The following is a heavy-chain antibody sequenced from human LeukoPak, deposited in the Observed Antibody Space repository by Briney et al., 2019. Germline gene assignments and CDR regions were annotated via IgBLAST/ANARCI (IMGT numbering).Heavy chain of an antibody. V-gene: IGHV1-2*02. J-gene: IGHJ4*02. Sequence: ASVKVSCKASGHTFTGYYMHWVRQAPGQGLEWMGWINPNSGGTNYAQKFQGRVTMTRDTSISTAYMELSRLRSDDTAVYYCARALFGWLQFSVGYWGQGTLVTVSS. CDR1: GHTFTGYY. CDR2: INPNSGGT. D-gene: IGHD5-24*01. CDR3: ARALFGWLQFSVGY.